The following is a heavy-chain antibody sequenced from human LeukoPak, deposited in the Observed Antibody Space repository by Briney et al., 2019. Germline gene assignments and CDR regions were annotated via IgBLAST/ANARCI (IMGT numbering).Heavy chain of an antibody. CDR3: ARASWGDCSSTSCSPDY. CDR2: INHSGST. D-gene: IGHD2-2*01. V-gene: IGHV4-34*01. CDR1: GGSFSGYY. Sequence: SETLSLTCAVYGGSFSGYYWSWIRQPPGKGLEWIGEINHSGSTNYNPSLKSRVTISVDMSKNQFSLKLSSVTAADTAVYYCARASWGDCSSTSCSPDYWGQGTLVTVSS. J-gene: IGHJ4*02.